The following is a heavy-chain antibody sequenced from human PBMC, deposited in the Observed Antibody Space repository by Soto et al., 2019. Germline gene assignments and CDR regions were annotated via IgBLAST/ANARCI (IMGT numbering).Heavy chain of an antibody. J-gene: IGHJ4*02. CDR3: ARDLGYDILSIRGVFDY. Sequence: QVQLVQSGAEVKKPGASVKVSCKASGYTFTSYYMHWVRQAPGQGLEWMGIINPSGGSTSYAQKLQGRVTMTRDTSTSKVYMELSSLRSEDTAVYYCARDLGYDILSIRGVFDYWGQGTLVTVSS. CDR1: GYTFTSYY. CDR2: INPSGGST. V-gene: IGHV1-46*01. D-gene: IGHD3-9*01.